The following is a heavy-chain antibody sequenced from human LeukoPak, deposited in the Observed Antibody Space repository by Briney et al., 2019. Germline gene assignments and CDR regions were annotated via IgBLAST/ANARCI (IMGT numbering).Heavy chain of an antibody. J-gene: IGHJ4*02. CDR2: IYYSGST. Sequence: SETLSLTCTVSGGSISSYYWSWIRQPPGKGLEWIGYIYYSGSTNYNPSLKSRVTISVDTSKNQFSLKLSSVTAADTAVYYCARLAGWSYYFDYWGQGTLVTVSS. CDR1: GGSISSYY. V-gene: IGHV4-59*08. D-gene: IGHD3-10*01. CDR3: ARLAGWSYYFDY.